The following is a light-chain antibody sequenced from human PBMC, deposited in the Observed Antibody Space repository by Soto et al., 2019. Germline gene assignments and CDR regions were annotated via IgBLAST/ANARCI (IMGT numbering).Light chain of an antibody. CDR2: GAS. Sequence: IVLTQSPGTVSLSPGERATLSCRASQSVRSTYLAWYQQKPGQPPRLLIYGASSRATGIPDRFSGSGSGTDFTLTISRLEPEDFAVYYCQQYGGSPWTFGQGTKV. V-gene: IGKV3-20*01. CDR1: QSVRSTY. CDR3: QQYGGSPWT. J-gene: IGKJ1*01.